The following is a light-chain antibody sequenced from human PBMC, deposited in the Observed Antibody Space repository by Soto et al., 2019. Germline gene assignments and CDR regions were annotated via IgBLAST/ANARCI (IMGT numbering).Light chain of an antibody. CDR1: QSISAW. Sequence: DIQITQSPSTLSTSVGDRVTITCRASQSISAWLAWYQQKPGKAPKLLIYDAPTLESGVPSRFSGSGSGTEFTLTISSLQPDDFATYYCQQYNSYSWTFGQGTKVDIK. CDR3: QQYNSYSWT. V-gene: IGKV1-5*01. CDR2: DAP. J-gene: IGKJ1*01.